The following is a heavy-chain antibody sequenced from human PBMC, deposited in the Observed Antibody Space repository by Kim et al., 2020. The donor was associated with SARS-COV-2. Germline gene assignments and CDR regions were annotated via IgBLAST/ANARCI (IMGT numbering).Heavy chain of an antibody. CDR1: GGSISSSSYY. V-gene: IGHV4-39*01. CDR3: ARRNLPGIAAAGTGSPTFDY. D-gene: IGHD6-13*01. J-gene: IGHJ4*02. Sequence: SETLSLTCTVSGGSISSSSYYWGWIRQPPGKGLEWIGSIYYSGSTYYNPSLKSRVTISVDTSKNQFSLKLSSVTAADTAVYYCARRNLPGIAAAGTGSPTFDYWGQGTLVTVSS. CDR2: IYYSGST.